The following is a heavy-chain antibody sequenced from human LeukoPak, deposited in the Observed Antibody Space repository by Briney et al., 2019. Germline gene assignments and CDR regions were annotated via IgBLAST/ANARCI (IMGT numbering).Heavy chain of an antibody. V-gene: IGHV1-18*01. D-gene: IGHD6-6*01. CDR2: ISAYNGNT. CDR3: ARDPEDSSSSGVDWFDP. Sequence: GASVKVSCKASGYTFTSYGISWVRQAPGQGLEWMGWISAYNGNTNYAQKLQGRVTMTTDTSTSTAYMELRSLRSDDTAVYYCARDPEDSSSSGVDWFDPWGQGTLVTVFS. J-gene: IGHJ5*02. CDR1: GYTFTSYG.